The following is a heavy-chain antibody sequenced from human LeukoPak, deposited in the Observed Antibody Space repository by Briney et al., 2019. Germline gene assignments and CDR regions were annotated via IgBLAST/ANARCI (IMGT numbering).Heavy chain of an antibody. CDR1: GFTFSSYG. V-gene: IGHV3-30*18. J-gene: IGHJ4*02. D-gene: IGHD3-22*01. CDR3: AKSPRYYYDISGYYFDY. CDR2: ISYDGSNK. Sequence: PGGSLRLSCAASGFTFSSYGMHWVRQAPGKGLEWVAVISYDGSNKYYADSVKGRFTISRDNSKNTLYLQMNSLRAEDTAVYYCAKSPRYYYDISGYYFDYWGQGTLVTVSS.